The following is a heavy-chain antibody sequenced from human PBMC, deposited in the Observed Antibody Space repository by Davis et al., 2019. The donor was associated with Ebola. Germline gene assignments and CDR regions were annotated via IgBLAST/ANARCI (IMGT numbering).Heavy chain of an antibody. CDR3: ARDEDV. V-gene: IGHV1-3*01. CDR1: GYTFTRYS. CDR2: INGGNGDT. Sequence: AASVKVSCKTSGYTFTRYSIHWVRQAPGEGLEWVGWINGGNGDTKCSQKFQGRVTFTRDASASTAYMELSSLRSEDTAMYYCARDEDVWGQGTTVTVSS. J-gene: IGHJ6*02.